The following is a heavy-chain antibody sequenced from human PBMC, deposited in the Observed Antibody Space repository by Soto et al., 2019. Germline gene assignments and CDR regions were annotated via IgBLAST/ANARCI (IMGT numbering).Heavy chain of an antibody. D-gene: IGHD1-26*01. CDR1: GFTFRNHG. J-gene: IGHJ4*02. Sequence: QVQLVESGGGVVQPGRSLRLSCAASGFTFRNHGMHWVREAPGKGLEWVAVIWHDGSNKYYADSVKGRFTISRDDSKNTLYLQMNSLRVEGTAVYYCARDVGWEQLLVHWGQGILVIVSS. CDR3: ARDVGWEQLLVH. V-gene: IGHV3-33*01. CDR2: IWHDGSNK.